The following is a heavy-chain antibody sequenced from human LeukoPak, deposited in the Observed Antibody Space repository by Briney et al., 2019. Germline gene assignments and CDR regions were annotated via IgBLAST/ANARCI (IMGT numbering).Heavy chain of an antibody. CDR1: GGTFSSYA. V-gene: IGHV1-69*13. CDR3: TIYGDYSKHYFDY. D-gene: IGHD4-17*01. Sequence: SVKVSCRASGGTFSSYAISWVRQAPGQGLEWMGGIIPIFGTANYAQKFQGRVTITADESTSTAYMELSSLRSEDTAVYYCTIYGDYSKHYFDYWGQGTLVTVSS. J-gene: IGHJ4*02. CDR2: IIPIFGTA.